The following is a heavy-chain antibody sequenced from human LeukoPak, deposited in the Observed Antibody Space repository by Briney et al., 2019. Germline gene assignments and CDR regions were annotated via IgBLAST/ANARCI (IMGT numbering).Heavy chain of an antibody. CDR2: INPNSGCS. CDR1: GYTFTGYY. D-gene: IGHD3-22*01. CDR3: AREDSRGFDY. J-gene: IGHJ4*02. V-gene: IGHV1-2*02. Sequence: ASVKVSCKTSGYTFTGYYIHWVRQAPGQGLEWMACINPNSGCSTYAEKFQGRVTMTTDTSVTTAYMELNRLTSDDTAVYFCAREDSRGFDYWGQGALVTVSS.